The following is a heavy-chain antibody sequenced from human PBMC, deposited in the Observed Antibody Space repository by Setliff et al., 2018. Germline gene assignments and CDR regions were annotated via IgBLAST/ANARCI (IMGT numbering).Heavy chain of an antibody. Sequence: GGSLRLSCAASGFTFSDYAMNWVRQAPGKGLEWVSYISQSSDTIYYADSVKGRFTISRDNAKSSLYLQMNSLRAEDTAVYYCVRVYAYSYGFDSWGQGTQVTVSS. CDR2: ISQSSDTI. CDR3: VRVYAYSYGFDS. J-gene: IGHJ4*02. V-gene: IGHV3-48*01. D-gene: IGHD5-18*01. CDR1: GFTFSDYA.